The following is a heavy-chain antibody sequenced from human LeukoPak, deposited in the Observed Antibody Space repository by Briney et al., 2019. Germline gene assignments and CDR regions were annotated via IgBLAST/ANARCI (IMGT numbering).Heavy chain of an antibody. CDR1: GFTFSSYW. CDR3: ARDPTVLWFGELLPLDY. J-gene: IGHJ4*02. Sequence: GGSLRLSCAASGFTFSSYWMHWVRQAPGKGLVWVSRINSDGSSTSYADSVKSRFTISRDNAKNTLYLQMNSLRAEDTAVYYCARDPTVLWFGELLPLDYWGQGTLVTVSS. V-gene: IGHV3-74*01. D-gene: IGHD3-10*01. CDR2: INSDGSST.